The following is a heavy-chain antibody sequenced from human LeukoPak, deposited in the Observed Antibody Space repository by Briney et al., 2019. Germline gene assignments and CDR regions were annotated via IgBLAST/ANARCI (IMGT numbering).Heavy chain of an antibody. J-gene: IGHJ5*02. CDR3: ARKPHPDWSNDGNWLAP. V-gene: IGHV3-23*01. D-gene: IGHD3-3*01. CDR2: ISSNGGNT. CDR1: GFPFSIYA. Sequence: GGSLRLSCAASGFPFSIYAMSWVRQTPGKGLEWVSAISSNGGNTYYADSVKGRFTISRDNSMNTLYLQMNSLSVEDTAVYSCARKPHPDWSNDGNWLAPWGQGTLVTVSS.